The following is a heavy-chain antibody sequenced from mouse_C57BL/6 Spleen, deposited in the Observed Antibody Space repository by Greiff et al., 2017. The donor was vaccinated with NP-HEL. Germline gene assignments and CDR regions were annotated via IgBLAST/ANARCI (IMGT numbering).Heavy chain of an antibody. V-gene: IGHV5-17*01. J-gene: IGHJ3*01. D-gene: IGHD1-1*01. CDR2: ISSGSSTI. Sequence: EVMLVESGGGLVKPGGSLKLSCAASGFTFSDYGMHWVRQAPEKGLEWVAYISSGSSTIYYADTVKGRFTISSDNAKNTLFLQMTSLRSEDTAMYYCARPATVVAPDWFAYWGQGTLVTVSA. CDR1: GFTFSDYG. CDR3: ARPATVVAPDWFAY.